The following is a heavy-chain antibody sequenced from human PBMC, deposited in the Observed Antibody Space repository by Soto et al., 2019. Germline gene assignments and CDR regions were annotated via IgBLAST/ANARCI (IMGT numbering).Heavy chain of an antibody. J-gene: IGHJ4*02. D-gene: IGHD2-8*02. CDR3: VGDGGVCFDT. CDR2: VADTGST. CDR1: GGSISSGTW. V-gene: IGHV4-4*02. Sequence: QVQLQESGPGLVKPSGTISLTCVVSGGSISSGTWWSWVRQPPGKGLEWIGQVADTGSTIYHPSLRSRVTISIDKSTSQFSLSLSAVTPADTALYYGVGDGGVCFDTWGQGTLVTVSA.